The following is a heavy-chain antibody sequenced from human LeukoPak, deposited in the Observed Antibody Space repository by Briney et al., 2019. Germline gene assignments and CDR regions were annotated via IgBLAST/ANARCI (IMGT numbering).Heavy chain of an antibody. V-gene: IGHV4-59*01. CDR1: GGSISSYY. Sequence: SETLSLTCTVSGGSISSYYWNWIRQPPGKGLEWIGYIYYSGSTNYNPSLKSRVTISVDTSKNQFSLRLSSVTAADTAVYYCARVTGYMTEDYFDYWGQGTLITVSS. D-gene: IGHD6-13*01. CDR3: ARVTGYMTEDYFDY. CDR2: IYYSGST. J-gene: IGHJ4*02.